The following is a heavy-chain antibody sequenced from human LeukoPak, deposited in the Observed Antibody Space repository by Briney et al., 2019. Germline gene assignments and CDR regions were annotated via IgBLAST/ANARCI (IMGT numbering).Heavy chain of an antibody. CDR3: AREGCSGGSCYSFWFDP. CDR2: IKQDGSEE. J-gene: IGHJ5*02. Sequence: GGSLRLPCAASGFTFSSYWMSWVRQAPGKGLEWVANIKQDGSEEYYVDSVKGRFTISRDNAKNSLYLQMNSLRAEDTAVYYCAREGCSGGSCYSFWFDPWGQGTLVTVSS. D-gene: IGHD2-15*01. V-gene: IGHV3-7*01. CDR1: GFTFSSYW.